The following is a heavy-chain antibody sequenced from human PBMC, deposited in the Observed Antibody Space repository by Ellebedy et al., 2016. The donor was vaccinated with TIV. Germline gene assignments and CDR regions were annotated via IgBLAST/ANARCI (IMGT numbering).Heavy chain of an antibody. D-gene: IGHD6-13*01. Sequence: GESLKISCVASGFTVGNNYMSWVRQAPGKGLEWVSLIYSGGSTNYADSVKGRFTISRDRSKNTLYLQMNSLRAEDTAVYYCARDPGYSSSWYPYYYGMDVWGQGTTVTVSS. J-gene: IGHJ6*02. CDR1: GFTVGNNY. V-gene: IGHV3-66*01. CDR2: IYSGGST. CDR3: ARDPGYSSSWYPYYYGMDV.